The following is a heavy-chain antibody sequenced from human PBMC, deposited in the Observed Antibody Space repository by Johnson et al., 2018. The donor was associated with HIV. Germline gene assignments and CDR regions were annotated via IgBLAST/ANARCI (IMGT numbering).Heavy chain of an antibody. CDR2: ISYDGSNK. CDR1: GFTFSSYA. J-gene: IGHJ3*02. CDR3: ARDGGAVEMATRIIGGAFDI. V-gene: IGHV3-30-3*01. D-gene: IGHD5-24*01. Sequence: QVQLVESGGGVVQPGRSLRLSCAASGFTFSSYAMHWVRQAPGKGLEWVAVISYDGSNKYYADSVKGRFTISRDNSKNTLYLQMHSRRAEDTAVYYCARDGGAVEMATRIIGGAFDIWGQGTMVTVSS.